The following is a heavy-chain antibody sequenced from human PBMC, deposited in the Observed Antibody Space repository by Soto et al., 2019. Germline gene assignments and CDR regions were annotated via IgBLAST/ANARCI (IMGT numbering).Heavy chain of an antibody. J-gene: IGHJ4*02. CDR3: AHIIVYFDWLLEPPRY. CDR1: GFSISSYGGG. CDR2: IYWDDDK. V-gene: IGHV2-5*02. Sequence: GPTPVEPTHTPPLTRPPPGFSISSYGGGVGWVRPPPGKAPEWLALIYWDDDKRYRTSLTNRLIISKDTSKNQVVLTMTNMDPVDTATYYCAHIIVYFDWLLEPPRYWGQGTLVTVSS. D-gene: IGHD3-9*01.